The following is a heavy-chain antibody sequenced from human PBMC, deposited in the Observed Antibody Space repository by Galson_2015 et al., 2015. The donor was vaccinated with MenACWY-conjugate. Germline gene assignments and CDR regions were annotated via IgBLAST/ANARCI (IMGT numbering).Heavy chain of an antibody. V-gene: IGHV1-24*01. CDR2: FDPEDGET. CDR1: GYTLTELS. CDR3: ATGTDPQQLVFFWAFDI. D-gene: IGHD6-13*01. J-gene: IGHJ3*02. Sequence: SVKVSCKVSGYTLTELSMHWVRQAPGKGLEWMGGFDPEDGETIYAQKFQGRVTMTEDTSTDTAYMELSSLRSEDTAVYYCATGTDPQQLVFFWAFDIWGQGTMVTVSS.